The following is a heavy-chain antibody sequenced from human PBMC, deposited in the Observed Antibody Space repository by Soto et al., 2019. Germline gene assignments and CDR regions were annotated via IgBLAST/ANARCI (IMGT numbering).Heavy chain of an antibody. D-gene: IGHD6-13*01. CDR3: ARDAGYSSSWYARPYYFDY. CDR2: IKQDGSEK. V-gene: IGHV3-7*05. CDR1: GFTFSSYW. J-gene: IGHJ4*02. Sequence: EVQLVESGGGFVQPGGSLRLSCAASGFTFSSYWISWVRQAPGKGLEWVANIKQDGSEKYYVDTVKGRFTMSRDNAKNSLYLQMNSMRAEDTAVYYCARDAGYSSSWYARPYYFDYWGQGTLVTVSS.